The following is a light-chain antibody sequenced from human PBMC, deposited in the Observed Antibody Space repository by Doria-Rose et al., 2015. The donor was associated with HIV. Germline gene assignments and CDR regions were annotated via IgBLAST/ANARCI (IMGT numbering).Light chain of an antibody. CDR3: QQYYDTPS. CDR1: QSLLYTSKNY. CDR2: WAS. Sequence: DIRMTRSPESLSMSLGERATLNCKSNQSLLYTSKNYLAWYQQKPGQPPKLLIYWASTRQSGVPARFSGSGSGTDFTLTISSLEAEDVAVYYCQQYYDTPSFGPGTTVDIK. J-gene: IGKJ3*01. V-gene: IGKV4-1*01.